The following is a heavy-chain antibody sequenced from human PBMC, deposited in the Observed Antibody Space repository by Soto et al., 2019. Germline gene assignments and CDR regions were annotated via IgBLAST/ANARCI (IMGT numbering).Heavy chain of an antibody. CDR3: ARITAVPNTLRSRYFFDY. Sequence: SETLSLTWTVSSDSSNGLDWTWIRKPAGKGLEWIGRIYSSGTTNYNPSLKSRVTISVDLSKNRFSLRLSSVTTADTALYYCARITAVPNTLRSRYFFDYWGQGTLVTVSS. CDR1: SDSSNGLD. V-gene: IGHV4-4*07. J-gene: IGHJ4*02. CDR2: IYSSGTT. D-gene: IGHD3-16*01.